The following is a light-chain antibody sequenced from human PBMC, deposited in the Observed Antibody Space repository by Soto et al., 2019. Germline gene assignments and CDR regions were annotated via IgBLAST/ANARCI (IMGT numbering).Light chain of an antibody. V-gene: IGKV1-39*01. CDR1: ESISDY. Sequence: IQLPQSPSSLSASVGDRVTIACRASESISDYLNWYQHKPGEAPKVLVYSASTLRGGVPSRFSGTRSGTEFTRTISSLQPEDVATYYCQQTFSNLLAFGGGTKVEIK. J-gene: IGKJ4*01. CDR2: SAS. CDR3: QQTFSNLLA.